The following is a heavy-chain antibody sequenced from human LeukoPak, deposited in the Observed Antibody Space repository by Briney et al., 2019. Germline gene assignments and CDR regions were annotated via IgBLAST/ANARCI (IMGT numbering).Heavy chain of an antibody. CDR1: GGTFSSYA. J-gene: IGHJ6*04. CDR2: IIPIFGTA. V-gene: IGHV1-69*06. D-gene: IGHD3-9*01. CDR3: ARGEFGYFDWLLSNYYGMDV. Sequence: SVKVSCKASGGTFSSYAISWVRQAPGQGLEWMGGIIPIFGTANYAQKFQGRVTITADKSTSTAYMELSGLRSEDTAVYYCARGEFGYFDWLLSNYYGMDVWGKGTTVTVSS.